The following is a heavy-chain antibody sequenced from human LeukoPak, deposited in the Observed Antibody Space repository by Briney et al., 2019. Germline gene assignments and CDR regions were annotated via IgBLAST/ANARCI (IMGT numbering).Heavy chain of an antibody. CDR1: GYSFTSYW. D-gene: IGHD3-10*01. V-gene: IGHV5-10-1*01. CDR3: ARRRTMATGYYGMDV. CDR2: IDPSDSYT. Sequence: GESLKISCKGSGYSFTSYWIGWVRQMPGKGLEWMGRIDPSDSYTNYSPSFQGHVTISADKSISTAYLQWSSLKASDTAMYYCARRRTMATGYYGMDVWGKGTTVTVSS. J-gene: IGHJ6*04.